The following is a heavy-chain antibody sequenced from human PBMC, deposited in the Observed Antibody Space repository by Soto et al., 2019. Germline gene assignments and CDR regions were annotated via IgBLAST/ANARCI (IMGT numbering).Heavy chain of an antibody. CDR3: ATMGTPATGLYYFDY. CDR2: ISYSGST. J-gene: IGHJ4*02. CDR1: GGSISSGNYY. V-gene: IGHV4-30-4*01. D-gene: IGHD1-7*01. Sequence: SVTLSLTCTVSGGSISSGNYYWSWIRQPPGKGLEWIGFISYSGSTYYNASLKSRVTISVDTSKNQFSLNLSFVTAADTAVYYCATMGTPATGLYYFDYWGQGTLVTVSS.